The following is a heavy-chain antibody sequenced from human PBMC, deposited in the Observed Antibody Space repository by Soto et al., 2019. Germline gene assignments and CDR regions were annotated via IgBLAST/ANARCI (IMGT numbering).Heavy chain of an antibody. Sequence: GGSLRLSCTASGFTFGDYAMSWFRQAPGKGLEWVGFIRSKAYGGTTEYAASMKGRFTISRDDSKSIAYLQMNSLKTEDTAVYYCTRDPIAVAGIYYYYYGMDVWGQGTTVTVSS. J-gene: IGHJ6*02. D-gene: IGHD6-19*01. V-gene: IGHV3-49*03. CDR2: IRSKAYGGTT. CDR1: GFTFGDYA. CDR3: TRDPIAVAGIYYYYYGMDV.